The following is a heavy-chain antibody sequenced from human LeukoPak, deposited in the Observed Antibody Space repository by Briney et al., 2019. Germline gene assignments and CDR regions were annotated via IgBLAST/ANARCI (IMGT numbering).Heavy chain of an antibody. CDR2: IYYSGST. D-gene: IGHD3-9*01. CDR1: GGSISSYY. J-gene: IGHJ4*02. Sequence: SETLPLTCTVSGGSISSYYWSWIRQPPGKGLEWIGYIYYSGSTNYNPSLKSRVTISVDTSKNQFSLKLSSVTAADTAVYYCARVRLVTGGHLDYWGQGTLVTVSS. CDR3: ARVRLVTGGHLDY. V-gene: IGHV4-59*01.